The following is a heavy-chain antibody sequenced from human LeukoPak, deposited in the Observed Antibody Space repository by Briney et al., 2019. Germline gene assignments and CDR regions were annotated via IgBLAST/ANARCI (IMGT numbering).Heavy chain of an antibody. Sequence: GASVKVSCKASGYSFTSYYLHWVRQAPGQGLEWMGIINPSGGSTNYAQKFQGRVTMTRNTSISTAYMELSSLRSEDTAVYYCARVVGYDYVWGSYDYWGQGTLVTVSS. CDR3: ARVVGYDYVWGSYDY. D-gene: IGHD3-16*01. CDR2: INPSGGST. V-gene: IGHV1-46*01. J-gene: IGHJ4*02. CDR1: GYSFTSYY.